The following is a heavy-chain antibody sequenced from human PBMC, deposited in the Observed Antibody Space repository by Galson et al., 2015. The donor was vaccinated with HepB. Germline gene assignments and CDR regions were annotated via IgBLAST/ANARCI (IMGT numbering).Heavy chain of an antibody. Sequence: SLRLSCAASGFTVSSNYMSWVRQAPGKGLEWVSVIYSGGSSSYANYADSVKGRFTISRDNAKNSLYMQMNGLIAEDTAVYYCARWAGTVTTGNYYYGMDVWGQATTVTVSS. D-gene: IGHD4-11*01. V-gene: IGHV3-11*06. J-gene: IGHJ6*02. CDR1: GFTVSSNY. CDR3: ARWAGTVTTGNYYYGMDV. CDR2: IYSGGSSSYA.